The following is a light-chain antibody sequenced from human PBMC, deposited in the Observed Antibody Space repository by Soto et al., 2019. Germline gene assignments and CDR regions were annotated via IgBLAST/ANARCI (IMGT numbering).Light chain of an antibody. CDR2: AAS. V-gene: IGKV1-39*01. Sequence: DIQMTQSPSSLSVSVRDRVTITGRASQDIGNDVGWYQQKPGKAPKRLIYAASSLQSGVPSRFSGSGSGTDFTLTISSLQPEDFATYYCQQSYSTPLTFGGGAKVDIK. CDR1: QDIGND. J-gene: IGKJ4*01. CDR3: QQSYSTPLT.